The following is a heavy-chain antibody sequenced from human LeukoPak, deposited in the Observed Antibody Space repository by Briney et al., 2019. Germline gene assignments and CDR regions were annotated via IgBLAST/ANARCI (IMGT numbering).Heavy chain of an antibody. D-gene: IGHD3-10*01. Sequence: SETLSLTCSVSGDSINSYYWSWIRQHPGKGLEWIGYSYYSGSTYYNPSLKSRVVISVDTSTKQFSLKLSSVTAADTAVYYCARVAYYGSGTYYFDYWGQGSLVTVSS. CDR2: SYYSGST. V-gene: IGHV4-59*06. J-gene: IGHJ4*02. CDR1: GDSINSYY. CDR3: ARVAYYGSGTYYFDY.